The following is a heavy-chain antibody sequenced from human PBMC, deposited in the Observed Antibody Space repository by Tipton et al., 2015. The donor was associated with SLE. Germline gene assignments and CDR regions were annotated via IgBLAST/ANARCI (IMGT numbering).Heavy chain of an antibody. CDR2: MYYNGRTD. CDR1: GGSISSHF. CDR3: AREGDSSANFYYHGVNV. D-gene: IGHD5-24*01. Sequence: TLSLTCTVSGGSISSHFWSWIRQPPGKGLEYIGSMYYNGRTDYYNPSLESRVSISLDTSKNQFSLKMSSVTAADTAIYYCAREGDSSANFYYHGVNVWGQGTTVTVSS. J-gene: IGHJ6*02. V-gene: IGHV4-59*06.